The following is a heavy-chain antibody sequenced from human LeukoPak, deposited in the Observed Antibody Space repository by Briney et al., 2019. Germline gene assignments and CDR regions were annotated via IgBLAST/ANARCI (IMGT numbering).Heavy chain of an antibody. CDR3: ARVGPVVVVGSTRNYYYGMDV. D-gene: IGHD2-15*01. V-gene: IGHV3-48*01. Sequence: GGSLRLSCAASGFTFSTYSMNWVRQAPGKGLEWVSYISSSISTVYYADSVRGRFTISRDNAKNSLYLQMNSLRAEDTAVYYCARVGPVVVVGSTRNYYYGMDVWGQGTTVTVSS. CDR2: ISSSISTV. CDR1: GFTFSTYS. J-gene: IGHJ6*02.